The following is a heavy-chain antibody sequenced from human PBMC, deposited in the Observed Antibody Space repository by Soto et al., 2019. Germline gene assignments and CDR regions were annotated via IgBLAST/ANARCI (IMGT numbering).Heavy chain of an antibody. D-gene: IGHD3-22*01. J-gene: IGHJ3*02. CDR2: INPNSGGT. CDR1: GYTFTGYY. CDR3: ARPAKYYYDSSDAFDI. V-gene: IGHV1-2*02. Sequence: SVKVSCKASGYTFTGYYMHWVRQAPGQGLEWMGWINPNSGGTNYAQKFQGGVTMTRDTSISTAYMELSRLRSDDTAVYYCARPAKYYYDSSDAFDIWGQGTMVTVSS.